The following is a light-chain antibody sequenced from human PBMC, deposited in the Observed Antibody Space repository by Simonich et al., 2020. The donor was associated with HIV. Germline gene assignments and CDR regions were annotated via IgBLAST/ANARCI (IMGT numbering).Light chain of an antibody. CDR3: QSADSSGTWV. Sequence: SYELTQPPSVSVSPGQTARITCSGDAFPKQYAYWYQQKPGQAPVLVIYEDSERPSGIPERFSGSSSGKTVTLTISGVQAEDEADYYCQSADSSGTWVFGGGTKLTVL. CDR2: EDS. CDR1: AFPKQY. V-gene: IGLV3-25*03. J-gene: IGLJ3*02.